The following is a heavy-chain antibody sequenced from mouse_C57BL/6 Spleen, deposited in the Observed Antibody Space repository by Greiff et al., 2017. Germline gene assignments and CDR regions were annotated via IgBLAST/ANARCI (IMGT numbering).Heavy chain of an antibody. CDR2: INPNNGGT. J-gene: IGHJ4*01. Sequence: EVQLQQSGPELVKPGASVKISCKASGYTFTDYYMNWVKQSHGKSLEWIGDINPNNGGTSYNQKFKGKATLTVDKSSSTAYMELRSLTSEDSAVYYCARWNYSNLRGFMDYWGQGTSVTVSS. V-gene: IGHV1-26*01. D-gene: IGHD2-5*01. CDR3: ARWNYSNLRGFMDY. CDR1: GYTFTDYY.